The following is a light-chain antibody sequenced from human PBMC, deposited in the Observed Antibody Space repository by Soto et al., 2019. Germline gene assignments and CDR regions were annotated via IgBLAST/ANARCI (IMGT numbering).Light chain of an antibody. CDR2: DAS. J-gene: IGKJ4*01. Sequence: DIVLTQSPATLSLSPGERATLSCRASQSVSSYLAWYHQKPGQAPRLLIYDASNRAPGIPARFSGSGSPTDFTLTSSSLEPEDFAVYYCQQRKSRLTFGGGTKVEI. CDR1: QSVSSY. CDR3: QQRKSRLT. V-gene: IGKV3-11*01.